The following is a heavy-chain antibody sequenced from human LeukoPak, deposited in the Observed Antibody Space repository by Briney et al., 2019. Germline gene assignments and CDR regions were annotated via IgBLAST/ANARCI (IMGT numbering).Heavy chain of an antibody. D-gene: IGHD6-19*01. Sequence: GGSLRPSFAAPGFPFSSYWMRWVRPAPGKGLGWVANIKQDGSEKYYVDSVKGRFTISRDNAKNSLYLQMNSLRAEDTAVYYCARDSSIAVAGPLDYWGQGTLVTVSS. CDR1: GFPFSSYW. V-gene: IGHV3-7*03. CDR3: ARDSSIAVAGPLDY. J-gene: IGHJ4*02. CDR2: IKQDGSEK.